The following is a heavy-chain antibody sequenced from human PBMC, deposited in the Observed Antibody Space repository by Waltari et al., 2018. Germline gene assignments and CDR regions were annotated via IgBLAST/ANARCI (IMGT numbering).Heavy chain of an antibody. CDR3: TKDYQGAVTGLKGLGYFDY. Sequence: EVQLVESGGGLVQPGRSLRLSCAGSGFTFDDHAMHWVRQVPGKGLEWVSGISWNSGSIGYVDSVKVRFTISRDNAKKSLYLQMNNLRTEDTAFYYCTKDYQGAVTGLKGLGYFDYWGQGILVTVSS. CDR2: ISWNSGSI. V-gene: IGHV3-9*01. J-gene: IGHJ4*02. CDR1: GFTFDDHA. D-gene: IGHD3-9*01.